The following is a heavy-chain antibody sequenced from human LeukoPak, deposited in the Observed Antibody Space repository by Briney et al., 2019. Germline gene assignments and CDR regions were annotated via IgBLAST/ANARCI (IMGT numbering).Heavy chain of an antibody. D-gene: IGHD2-2*01. CDR1: GGSISSYY. Sequence: SETLSLTCTVSGGSISSYYWSWIRQPAGKGLEWIGRIYTSGSTNYNPSLKSRDTMSVDTSKNQFSLKLSSVTAADTAVYYCARVVSTSPSHWFDPWGQGTLVTASS. J-gene: IGHJ5*02. V-gene: IGHV4-4*07. CDR2: IYTSGST. CDR3: ARVVSTSPSHWFDP.